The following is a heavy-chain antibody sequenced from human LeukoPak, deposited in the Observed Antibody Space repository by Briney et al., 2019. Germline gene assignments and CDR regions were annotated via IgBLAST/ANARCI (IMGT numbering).Heavy chain of an antibody. J-gene: IGHJ6*04. D-gene: IGHD3-10*02. V-gene: IGHV3-48*04. CDR3: AELGITMIGGV. Sequence: GGSLRLSCAASGFTFSSYGMNWVRQAPGKGLEWVSYISSSGSTIYYADSVKGRFTVSRDNAKNSLYLQMNSLRAEDTAVYYCAELGITMIGGVWGKGTTVTISS. CDR1: GFTFSSYG. CDR2: ISSSGSTI.